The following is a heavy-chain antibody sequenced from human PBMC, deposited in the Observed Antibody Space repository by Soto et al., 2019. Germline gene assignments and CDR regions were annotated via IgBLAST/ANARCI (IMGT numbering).Heavy chain of an antibody. CDR1: GYSFTSYW. V-gene: IGHV5-10-1*01. D-gene: IGHD4-17*01. CDR3: ATDDPPTAHYHYYGMDV. CDR2: IDPSDSYT. Sequence: GESLKISCKGSGYSFTSYWISWVRQMPGKGLEWMGRIDPSDSYTNYSPSFQGHVTISADKSISTAYLQWSSLKASDTAMYYCATDDPPTAHYHYYGMDVWGQGTTVTVS. J-gene: IGHJ6*02.